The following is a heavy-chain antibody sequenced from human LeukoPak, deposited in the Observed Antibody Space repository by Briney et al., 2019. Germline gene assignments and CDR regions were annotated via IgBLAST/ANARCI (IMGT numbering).Heavy chain of an antibody. D-gene: IGHD3-3*01. CDR1: GGTFSSYA. Sequence: SVKVSCKASGGTFSSYAISWVRQAPGQGLEWMGRIIPIFGIANYAQKFQGRVTITADKSTSTAYMELSSLRSEDTAVYYCARDPPYDSGVGDYYYYGMDVWGQGITVTVSS. V-gene: IGHV1-69*04. CDR3: ARDPPYDSGVGDYYYYGMDV. J-gene: IGHJ6*02. CDR2: IIPIFGIA.